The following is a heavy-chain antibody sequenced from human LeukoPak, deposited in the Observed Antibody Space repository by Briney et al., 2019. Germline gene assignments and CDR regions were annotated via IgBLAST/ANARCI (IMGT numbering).Heavy chain of an antibody. CDR2: INPNSGGT. Sequence: GASVKVSCKASGYTFTGYYMHWVRQAPGQGLEWMGWINPNSGGTNYAQKFQGRVTMTRDTSISTAYMELSRLRSDDTAVYYCARMNYYGSGSPNWFDPWGQGTLVTVSS. CDR3: ARMNYYGSGSPNWFDP. D-gene: IGHD3-10*01. V-gene: IGHV1-2*02. J-gene: IGHJ5*02. CDR1: GYTFTGYY.